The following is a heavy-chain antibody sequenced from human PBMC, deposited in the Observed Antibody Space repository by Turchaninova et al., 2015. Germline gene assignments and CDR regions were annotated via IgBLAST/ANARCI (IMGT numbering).Heavy chain of an antibody. CDR2: ISSSSTTI. CDR3: ARDRGGDRYFDY. D-gene: IGHD2-21*02. CDR1: GFTFSSSS. V-gene: IGHV3-48*04. J-gene: IGHJ4*02. Sequence: EVQLVESGGGLVQPGGSLRLSCAASGFTFSSSSINWVRKAPGKGLEWISFISSSSTTIHYADSVKCRFTISRDNAKNSLCLQMNSLRADDTAVYYCARDRGGDRYFDYWGQGTLVTVSS.